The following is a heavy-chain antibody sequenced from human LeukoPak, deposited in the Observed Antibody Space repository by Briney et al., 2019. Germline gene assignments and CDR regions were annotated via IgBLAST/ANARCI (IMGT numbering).Heavy chain of an antibody. D-gene: IGHD2-15*01. J-gene: IGHJ4*02. CDR1: GFTFRSYS. Sequence: PGGSLRLSCAASGFTFRSYSMNWVRQAPWKGLEWVSSISSSSSYIYYADSVKGRFTISRDNAKNSLYLQMNSLRAEDTAVYYCARRADCSGGSCRKITNFDYWGQGTLVTVSS. CDR2: ISSSSSYI. CDR3: ARRADCSGGSCRKITNFDY. V-gene: IGHV3-21*01.